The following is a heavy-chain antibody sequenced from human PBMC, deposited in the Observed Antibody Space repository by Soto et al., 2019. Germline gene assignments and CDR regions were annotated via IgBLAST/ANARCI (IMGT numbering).Heavy chain of an antibody. Sequence: GGSLRLSCAASEFTFSSYSMNWVRQAPGKGLEWVSFISSSSTYIYYADSMKGRFTISRDNAKNSLYLQMNSLRADDTAVYYCARGVWDYFYMDVWGKGTTVTVSS. D-gene: IGHD3-16*01. CDR1: EFTFSSYS. J-gene: IGHJ6*03. CDR2: ISSSSTYI. CDR3: ARGVWDYFYMDV. V-gene: IGHV3-21*01.